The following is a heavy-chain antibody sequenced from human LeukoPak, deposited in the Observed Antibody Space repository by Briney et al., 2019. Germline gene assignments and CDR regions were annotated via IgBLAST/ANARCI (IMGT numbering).Heavy chain of an antibody. D-gene: IGHD5-12*01. CDR3: ARVDIVATNFDL. CDR1: GYTFTSYG. CDR2: ISAYNGNT. V-gene: IGHV1-18*01. J-gene: IGHJ2*01. Sequence: ASVKVSCKASGYTFTSYGISWVRQAPGQGLEWMGWISAYNGNTNYAQKLQGRVTMTTDTSTSTAYMELRSMRSDDTAVYYCARVDIVATNFDLWGRGTLVTVSS.